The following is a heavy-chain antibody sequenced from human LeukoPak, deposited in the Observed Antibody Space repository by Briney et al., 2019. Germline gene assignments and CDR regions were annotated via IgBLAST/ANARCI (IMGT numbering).Heavy chain of an antibody. CDR1: GFFFSSYG. J-gene: IGHJ6*02. D-gene: IGHD3-16*01. CDR2: ISGSGGTT. Sequence: GGSLRLSCAASGFFFSSYGMNWVRQAPGKGLEWVSGISGSGGTTFYADSVKGRFTISRDNSRNTLYLQMNSLRAEDAAVYYCAAAYFGMDQYYYGMDVWGQGTTVTVSS. CDR3: AAAYFGMDQYYYGMDV. V-gene: IGHV3-23*01.